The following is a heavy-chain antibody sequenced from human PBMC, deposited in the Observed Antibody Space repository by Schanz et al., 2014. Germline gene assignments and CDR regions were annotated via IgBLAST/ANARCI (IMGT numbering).Heavy chain of an antibody. V-gene: IGHV3-7*03. D-gene: IGHD5-12*01. CDR2: IKQDGSER. Sequence: EVQVVESGGGLVRPGGSLRLSCSGFTVSAYSANWVRQAPGKGLEWVANIKQDGSERYYVDSVKGRFTISRDNAKNSLYLQMNSLRAEDTAVYFCARDGGRDGYNLAFDVWGQGTLVTVSS. CDR1: GFTVSAYS. CDR3: ARDGGRDGYNLAFDV. J-gene: IGHJ3*01.